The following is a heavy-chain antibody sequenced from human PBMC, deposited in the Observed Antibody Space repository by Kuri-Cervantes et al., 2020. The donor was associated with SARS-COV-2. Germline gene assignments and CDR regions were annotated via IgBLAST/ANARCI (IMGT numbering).Heavy chain of an antibody. V-gene: IGHV3-23*01. CDR3: AKDMITFGGVIASGAFDY. D-gene: IGHD3-16*02. CDR1: GFTFSSYA. CDR2: ISGRGGST. Sequence: GESLKISCAASGFTFSSYAISWVRQAPGKGLEWVSAISGRGGSTYYADSVKGRFTISRDNSKNTLYLQMNSLRAEDTAVYYCAKDMITFGGVIASGAFDYWGQGTLVTVSS. J-gene: IGHJ4*02.